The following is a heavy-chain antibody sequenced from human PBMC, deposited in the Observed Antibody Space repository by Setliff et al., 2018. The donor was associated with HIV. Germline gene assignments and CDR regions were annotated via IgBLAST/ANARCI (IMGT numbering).Heavy chain of an antibody. Sequence: GGSLRLSCAASGFTFSAHGMHWVRQAPGKGLEWVAFINYDESYEYYADSVKGRVTISRDNSKNTVDLQMNSLRAEDTAVYYCARAWDGYSYGYYYWGQGTLVTVSS. J-gene: IGHJ4*02. V-gene: IGHV3-30*02. CDR3: ARAWDGYSYGYYY. CDR2: INYDESYE. CDR1: GFTFSAHG. D-gene: IGHD5-18*01.